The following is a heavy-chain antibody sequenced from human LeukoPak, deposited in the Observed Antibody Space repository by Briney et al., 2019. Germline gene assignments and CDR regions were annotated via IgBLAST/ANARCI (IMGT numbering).Heavy chain of an antibody. CDR1: GGSISSSSYY. V-gene: IGHV4-39*01. Sequence: SETLSLTCTVSGGSISSSSYYWGWIRQPPGKGLEWIGSIYYSGSTYYNPSLKSRVTISVDTSKNQFSLKLSSVTAADTAVYYCARMFSSRPNFDYWGQGTLVTVSS. CDR3: ARMFSSRPNFDY. CDR2: IYYSGST. D-gene: IGHD6-13*01. J-gene: IGHJ4*02.